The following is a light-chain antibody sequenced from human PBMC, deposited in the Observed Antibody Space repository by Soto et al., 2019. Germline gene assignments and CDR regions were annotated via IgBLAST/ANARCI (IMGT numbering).Light chain of an antibody. V-gene: IGKV1-5*01. CDR1: QSISSW. CDR3: QQYTNFPLT. Sequence: DIQMTQSPSTLSASVGDRVNITCRASQSISSWLAWYQQKPGKAPKLLIHEASRLESGVPSRFSGSESGTEFTLTISGLHAEDFATYYCQQYTNFPLTFGGGTKVEIK. CDR2: EAS. J-gene: IGKJ4*01.